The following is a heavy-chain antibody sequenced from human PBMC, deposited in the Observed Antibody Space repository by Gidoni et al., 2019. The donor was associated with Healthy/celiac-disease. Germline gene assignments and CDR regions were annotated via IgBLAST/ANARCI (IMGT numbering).Heavy chain of an antibody. V-gene: IGHV3-9*01. Sequence: EVQLVESGGGLVQPGRSLRLSCAASGFTFDDYAMHWVRQAPGKGLEWVSGISWNSGSIGYADSVKGRFTISRDNAKNSLYLQMNSLRAEDTALYYCAKVHDILTGYYNTGAFDIWGQGTMVTVSS. CDR3: AKVHDILTGYYNTGAFDI. CDR1: GFTFDDYA. J-gene: IGHJ3*02. D-gene: IGHD3-9*01. CDR2: ISWNSGSI.